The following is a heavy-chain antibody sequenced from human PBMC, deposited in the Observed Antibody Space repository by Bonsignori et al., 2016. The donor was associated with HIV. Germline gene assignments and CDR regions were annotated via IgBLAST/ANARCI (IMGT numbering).Heavy chain of an antibody. D-gene: IGHD5-24*01. J-gene: IGHJ6*03. CDR2: IIPIFGTA. V-gene: IGHV1-69*01. CDR3: ASGATITNYYYYMDV. Sequence: WVRQAPGQGLEWMGGIIPIFGTANYAQKFQGRVTITADESTSTAYMELSSLRSEDTAVYYCASGATITNYYYYMDVWGKGTTVTISS.